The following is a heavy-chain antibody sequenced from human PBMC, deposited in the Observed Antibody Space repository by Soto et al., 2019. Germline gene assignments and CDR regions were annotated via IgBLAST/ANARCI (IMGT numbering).Heavy chain of an antibody. V-gene: IGHV3-48*01. J-gene: IGHJ6*03. Sequence: GGSLRLSCAASGFTFSTYSMNWVRQAPGKGLEWVSYISVSSSTIYYADSVKGRFTISRDNAKNSLYLQMNSLRAEDTAVYYCAREVRQLRYDYSYMDVWGKGTTVTVSS. D-gene: IGHD6-13*01. CDR1: GFTFSTYS. CDR2: ISVSSSTI. CDR3: AREVRQLRYDYSYMDV.